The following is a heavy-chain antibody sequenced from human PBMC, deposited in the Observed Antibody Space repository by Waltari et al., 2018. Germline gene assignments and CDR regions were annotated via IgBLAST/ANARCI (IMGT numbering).Heavy chain of an antibody. CDR3: ARDRGRRLYLDS. Sequence: QLQLQESGPGLVKPSGTLSLTCTVSGDSMSSNDWWSWVRQPPGKGLEWIGQSHRSGRINYNPSLESRVTISIDTANNQFSLKVTSTTAADTAVYYCARDRGRRLYLDSWGRGTLVTVSP. CDR1: GDSMSSNDW. D-gene: IGHD2-15*01. CDR2: SHRSGRI. J-gene: IGHJ4*02. V-gene: IGHV4-4*02.